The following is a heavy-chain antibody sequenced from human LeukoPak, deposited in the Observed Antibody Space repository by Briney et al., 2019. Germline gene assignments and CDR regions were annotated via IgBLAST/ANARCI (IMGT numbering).Heavy chain of an antibody. CDR3: AIEGGSYGY. Sequence: GGSLRLSCAASGFTFSSYAMSWVRQAPGKGVEWGSAISGSGGSTYYADSVKGRFTISRDNSKTTLYLQMNSLRAEDTAVYYCAIEGGSYGYWGQGTLVTVSS. V-gene: IGHV3-23*01. CDR1: GFTFSSYA. J-gene: IGHJ4*02. CDR2: ISGSGGST. D-gene: IGHD1-26*01.